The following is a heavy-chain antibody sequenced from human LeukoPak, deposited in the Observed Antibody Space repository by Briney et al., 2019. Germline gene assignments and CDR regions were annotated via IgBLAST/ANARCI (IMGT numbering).Heavy chain of an antibody. CDR1: GGSMSSYY. V-gene: IGHV4-4*07. CDR3: ARYRGYCSSIRCYYYFDY. Sequence: PSETLSLTCTVSGGSMSSYYWSWIRQPAGKGLEWIGRIYSSGSTNYNPSLKSRVTMSVDTSKNQFALKLTSVTGADTAVYYCARYRGYCSSIRCYYYFDYWGQGTLLTVSS. CDR2: IYSSGST. D-gene: IGHD2-2*01. J-gene: IGHJ4*02.